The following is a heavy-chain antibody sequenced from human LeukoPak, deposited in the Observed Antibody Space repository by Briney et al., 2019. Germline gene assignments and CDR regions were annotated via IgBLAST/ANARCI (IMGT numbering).Heavy chain of an antibody. V-gene: IGHV3-21*06. CDR3: ARDHEHPYYYFDY. CDR2: ISFSSTHI. CDR1: GFIFSNYG. D-gene: IGHD2-21*01. Sequence: PGGSLRLSCAASGFIFSNYGMSWVRQSPGKGLEWVSSISFSSTHIYYADSIQGRFTISRDNAENSLYLQMNSLRAEDTAVYYCARDHEHPYYYFDYWGQGTLVTVSS. J-gene: IGHJ4*02.